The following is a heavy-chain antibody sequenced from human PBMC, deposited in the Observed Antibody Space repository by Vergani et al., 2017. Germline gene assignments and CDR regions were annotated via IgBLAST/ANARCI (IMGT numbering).Heavy chain of an antibody. CDR3: ARGPRRVAATFLDY. V-gene: IGHV3-33*01. CDR1: GFTLSSYG. D-gene: IGHD2-15*01. CDR2: IWYDGSNK. Sequence: QVQLVESGGGVVQPGRSLSLSCAASGFTLSSYGMHWVRQAPGKGLEWVAVIWYDGSNKYYADSVKGRFTISRDNSKTTLYLQMNSLRAEDTAVYYCARGPRRVAATFLDYWGQGTLVTVSS. J-gene: IGHJ4*02.